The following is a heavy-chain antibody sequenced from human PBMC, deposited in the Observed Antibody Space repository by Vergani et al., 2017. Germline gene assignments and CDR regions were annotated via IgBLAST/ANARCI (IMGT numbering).Heavy chain of an antibody. J-gene: IGHJ4*02. CDR2: ISWNSGSI. CDR3: AKDRFPDPGVPGDY. V-gene: IGHV3-9*01. CDR1: GFTFDDYA. Sequence: EVQLVESGGGLVQPGRFLRLFCAASGFTFDDYAMHWVRQAPGKGLEWGAGISWNSGSIGSADSVKGRFTISRDNAKNSLYLQMNSLRAEETALYYCAKDRFPDPGVPGDYWGQGTLVTVSS. D-gene: IGHD3-10*01.